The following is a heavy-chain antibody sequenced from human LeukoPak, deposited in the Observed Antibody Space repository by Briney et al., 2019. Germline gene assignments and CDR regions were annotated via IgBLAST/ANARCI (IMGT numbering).Heavy chain of an antibody. D-gene: IGHD1-26*01. CDR2: IKQDGSEK. J-gene: IGHJ3*02. V-gene: IGHV3-7*04. CDR3: ARHSQATFDI. CDR1: GFTFSIYW. Sequence: PGGSLRLSCAAAGFTFSIYWMSWVRQAPGKGLEWVANIKQDGSEKYYVDSVKGRFTISRDNAKNSVYLQMNSLRAEDTAVYYCARHSQATFDIWGQGTMVTVSS.